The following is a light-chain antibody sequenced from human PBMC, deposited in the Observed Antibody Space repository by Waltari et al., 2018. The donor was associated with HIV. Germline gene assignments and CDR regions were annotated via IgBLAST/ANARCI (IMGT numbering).Light chain of an antibody. CDR3: QAWDSNAPV. Sequence: SYELTQPPSVSVSPGQTATITCPGDNLGDKYASWYQQKPGQSPVLVIYQDNKRPSGIPERFSGSNSGNTATLTISGTQAVDEADYYCQAWDSNAPVFGGGTKLTVL. J-gene: IGLJ2*01. CDR1: NLGDKY. CDR2: QDN. V-gene: IGLV3-1*01.